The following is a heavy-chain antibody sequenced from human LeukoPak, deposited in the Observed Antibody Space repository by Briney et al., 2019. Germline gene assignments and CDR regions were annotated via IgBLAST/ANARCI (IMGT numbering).Heavy chain of an antibody. D-gene: IGHD7-27*01. CDR2: INHSGST. CDR1: GGSFSGYY. J-gene: IGHJ6*02. CDR3: AILTGAAGYYGMDV. Sequence: SETLSLTCAVYGGSFSGYYWSWIRQPPGKGLERIGEINHSGSTNYNPSLKSRVTISVDTSKNQFSLKLSSVTAADTAVYYCAILTGAAGYYGMDVWGQGTTVTVSS. V-gene: IGHV4-34*01.